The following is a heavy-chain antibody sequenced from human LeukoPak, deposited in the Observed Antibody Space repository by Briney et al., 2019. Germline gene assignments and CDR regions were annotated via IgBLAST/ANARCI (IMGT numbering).Heavy chain of an antibody. Sequence: ASVKVSCKASGYTFTDYFMHWVRQAPGQGLEWMGWINPDSGGTDYTQKFQGRVTMTRDTSIGTAYMDLSRLTSDDTAVYYCARTYSSSWSYCDSWGQGTLVTVSS. CDR3: ARTYSSSWSYCDS. CDR1: GYTFTDYF. D-gene: IGHD6-13*01. CDR2: INPDSGGT. V-gene: IGHV1-2*02. J-gene: IGHJ4*02.